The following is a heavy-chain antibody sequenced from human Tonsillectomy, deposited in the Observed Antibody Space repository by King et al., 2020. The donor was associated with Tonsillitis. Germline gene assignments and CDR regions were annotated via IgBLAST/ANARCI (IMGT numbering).Heavy chain of an antibody. J-gene: IGHJ4*02. CDR3: AREPPAYYDFWSGYLGYFDY. CDR1: GYTFTSYG. Sequence: VQLVESGAEVKKPGASVKVSCKASGYTFTSYGISWVRQAPGQGLEWMGWISAYNGITNYAQKLQGRVTMTTDTSTSTAYMELRSLRSYDTAVYYCAREPPAYYDFWSGYLGYFDYWGQGTLVTVSS. V-gene: IGHV1-18*01. CDR2: ISAYNGIT. D-gene: IGHD3-3*01.